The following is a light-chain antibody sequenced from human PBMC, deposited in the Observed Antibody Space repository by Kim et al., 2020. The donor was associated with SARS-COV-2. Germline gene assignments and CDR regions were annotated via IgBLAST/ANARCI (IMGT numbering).Light chain of an antibody. J-gene: IGKJ1*01. CDR2: ATS. CDR3: QQYAASPPT. CDR1: QSVGSRS. Sequence: PPGEGATLSCRSSQSVGSRSLAWYQQRPGQAPRILVYATSSRAADIPDRFSGSGSGTDFTFTISRLEPEDFAVYYCQQYAASPPTFGRGTKVDIK. V-gene: IGKV3-20*01.